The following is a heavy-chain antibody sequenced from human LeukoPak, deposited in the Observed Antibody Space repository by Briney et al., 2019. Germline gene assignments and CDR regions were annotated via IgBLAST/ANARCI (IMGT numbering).Heavy chain of an antibody. V-gene: IGHV4-4*07. J-gene: IGHJ5*02. D-gene: IGHD3-3*01. CDR2: IYSTGST. CDR3: ARGDYDFWSGVKMMFDP. CDR1: GGSISSYY. Sequence: PSETLSLTCTVSGGSISSYYWSWIRQPAGKGLEWIGRIYSTGSTNYNPSLKSRVTMSVDTSKNQFSLRLRSVTAADTAVYYCARGDYDFWSGVKMMFDPWGQGTLATVSS.